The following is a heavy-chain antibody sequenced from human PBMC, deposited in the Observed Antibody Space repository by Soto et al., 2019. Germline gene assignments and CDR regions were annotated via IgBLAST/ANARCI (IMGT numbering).Heavy chain of an antibody. CDR2: INSDGSSK. J-gene: IGHJ4*02. CDR1: GFTFSTYC. D-gene: IGHD1-26*01. CDR3: VRCEGGCETY. V-gene: IGHV3-74*02. Sequence: VQLMESGGGVVQPGGSLRLSCAASGFTFSTYCMHWVRQAPGKGLVWVSGINSDGSSKTYADSVKGRFTISRDNAKNTLYLQMNSLRAEDTAVYYCVRCEGGCETYWGQGTLVTVSS.